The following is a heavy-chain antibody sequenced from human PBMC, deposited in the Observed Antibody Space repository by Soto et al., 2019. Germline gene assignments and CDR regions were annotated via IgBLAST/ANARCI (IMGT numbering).Heavy chain of an antibody. D-gene: IGHD3-9*01. CDR3: ARDISLTP. V-gene: IGHV4-39*07. CDR1: GDSISTSNYY. CDR2: LFYSGGT. Sequence: NPAETLSLTCSVSGDSISTSNYYWGWIRQPPGKGLEWIGHLFYSGGTYYNPSLKSRVSISVDTSKNQFSLKLTSVTAADTAMYYCARDISLTPWGQGTLVTVSS. J-gene: IGHJ5*02.